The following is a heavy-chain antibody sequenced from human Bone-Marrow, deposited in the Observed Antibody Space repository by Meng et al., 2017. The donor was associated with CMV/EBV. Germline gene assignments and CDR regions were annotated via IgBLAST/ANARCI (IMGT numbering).Heavy chain of an antibody. D-gene: IGHD1-26*01. CDR3: ARAGSGSPRFYP. CDR1: GGTFSSYA. CDR2: IIPILGIA. Sequence: SVKVSCKASGGTFSSYAISWVRQAPGQGLEWMGGIIPILGIANYAQKFQGRVTITADKSTSTAYMELSSLRSEDTAVYYCARAGSGSPRFYPWGQGTLVTVSS. V-gene: IGHV1-69*10. J-gene: IGHJ5*02.